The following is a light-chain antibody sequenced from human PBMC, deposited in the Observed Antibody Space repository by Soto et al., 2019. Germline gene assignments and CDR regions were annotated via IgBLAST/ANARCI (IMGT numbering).Light chain of an antibody. J-gene: IGLJ2*01. CDR1: SSDVGNYNY. V-gene: IGLV2-14*01. CDR3: SSYTSSSTLV. Sequence: QSALTQPRSVSGSPGQSVTISCTGTSSDVGNYNYVSWYQHHPGKAPKLMLYEVSKRPSGVSNRFSGSKSGNTASLTISGLQAEDEADYYCSSYTSSSTLVFGGGTKLTVL. CDR2: EVS.